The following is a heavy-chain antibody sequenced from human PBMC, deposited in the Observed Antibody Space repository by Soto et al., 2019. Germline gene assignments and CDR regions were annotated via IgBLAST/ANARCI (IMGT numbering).Heavy chain of an antibody. CDR3: GRDRYTVYDFWSAVTTD. CDR1: GFTFSSSP. D-gene: IGHD3-3*01. V-gene: IGHV3-23*04. Sequence: EVQLVQSGGGLVQPGGSLRLSCAASGFTFSSSPMSWVRYVSGKGLEWVSAIRKDGGSTYYIEFVKGRFTISRDNPKSTSSLRMTNVRTEDTGIYYCGRDRYTVYDFWSAVTTDGGQGALVVVSS. CDR2: IRKDGGST. J-gene: IGHJ4*02.